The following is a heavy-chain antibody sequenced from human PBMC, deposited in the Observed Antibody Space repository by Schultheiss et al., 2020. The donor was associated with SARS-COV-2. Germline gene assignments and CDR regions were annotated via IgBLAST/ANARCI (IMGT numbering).Heavy chain of an antibody. CDR2: IKSKTDGGTT. V-gene: IGHV3-15*07. CDR3: TAEGYGSFVGY. CDR1: GFTFSNAW. D-gene: IGHD2-15*01. J-gene: IGHJ4*02. Sequence: VGSLRLSCAASGFTFSNAWMNWVRQAPGKGLEWVGRIKSKTDGGTTDYAAPVKGRFTISRDDSKNTLYLQINSLKTEDTAVYYCTAEGYGSFVGYWGQGTLVTVSS.